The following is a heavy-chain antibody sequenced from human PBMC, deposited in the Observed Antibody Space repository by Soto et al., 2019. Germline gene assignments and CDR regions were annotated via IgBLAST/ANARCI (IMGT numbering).Heavy chain of an antibody. CDR3: ARAGAAPYYYYCMDV. CDR1: GYTFSTSG. J-gene: IGHJ6*02. D-gene: IGHD2-15*01. CDR2: ITTYNGDT. V-gene: IGHV1-18*01. Sequence: QVQLVQSGAEVRKPGASVKVSCKASGYTFSTSGMSWLRQAPGQGLEWMGWITTYNGDTNDAPKFQDRVTMTSDTSTSTVYMELRSLRSDDTAVYYCARAGAAPYYYYCMDVWGQGTMVTVSS.